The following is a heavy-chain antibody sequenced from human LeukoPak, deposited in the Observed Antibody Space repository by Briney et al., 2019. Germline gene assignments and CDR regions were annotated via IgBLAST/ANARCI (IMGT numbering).Heavy chain of an antibody. J-gene: IGHJ4*02. CDR3: ARVRRAYCGGDRYSGVDY. CDR2: ISYDGSNK. V-gene: IGHV3-30-3*01. Sequence: GGSLRLSCAASGFTFSSYAMHWVRQAPGKGLEWVAVISYDGSNKYYADSVKGRFTISRDNSKNTLYLQMNSLRAGDTAVYYCARVRRAYCGGDRYSGVDYWGQGTLVTVSS. CDR1: GFTFSSYA. D-gene: IGHD2-21*02.